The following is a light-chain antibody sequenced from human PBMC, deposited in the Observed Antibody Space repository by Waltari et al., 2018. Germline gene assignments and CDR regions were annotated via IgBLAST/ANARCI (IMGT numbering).Light chain of an antibody. V-gene: IGKV3-15*01. Sequence: EIVMTQSPATLSVAPGEGATLSCRASQSVRTCLAWYQQNPGQAPRLLMYGASTRATGIPVRFSGSGSGTEFTLTISSLQSEDFAVYYCQQYSNWPLTFGGGTRVEIK. CDR1: QSVRTC. J-gene: IGKJ4*01. CDR2: GAS. CDR3: QQYSNWPLT.